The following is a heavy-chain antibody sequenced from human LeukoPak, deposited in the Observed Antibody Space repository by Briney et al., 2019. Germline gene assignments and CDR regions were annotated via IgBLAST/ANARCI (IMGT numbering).Heavy chain of an antibody. Sequence: SETLSLTCTVSGGSISSYYWSWIRQPPGKGLEWIGYIYYSGSTNYNPSLKSRVTISVDTSKNQFSLKLSSVTAADTAVYYFARGKFYVWGSYRYTDWFDPWGQGTLVTVSS. CDR1: GGSISSYY. V-gene: IGHV4-59*01. CDR3: ARGKFYVWGSYRYTDWFDP. CDR2: IYYSGST. J-gene: IGHJ5*02. D-gene: IGHD3-16*02.